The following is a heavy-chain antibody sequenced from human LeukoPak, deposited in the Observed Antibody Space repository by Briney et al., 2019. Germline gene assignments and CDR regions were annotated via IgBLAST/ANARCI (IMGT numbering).Heavy chain of an antibody. CDR2: IWYDGSNK. D-gene: IGHD3-22*01. CDR3: AKVPYYYDSSGSYFDY. CDR1: GFTFSSYG. J-gene: IGHJ4*02. Sequence: GGSLRLSCAASGFTFSSYGFHWVRQAPGKGLEWVAVIWYDGSNKYYADSVKGRFTISRDNSKNTLYLQMNSLRAEDTAVYYCAKVPYYYDSSGSYFDYWGQGTLVTVSS. V-gene: IGHV3-33*06.